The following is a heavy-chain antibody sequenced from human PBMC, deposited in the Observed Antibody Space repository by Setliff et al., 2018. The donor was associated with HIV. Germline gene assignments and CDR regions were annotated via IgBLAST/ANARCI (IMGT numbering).Heavy chain of an antibody. CDR1: GDNFNNVA. Sequence: SVKVSCKASGDNFNNVAFNRVRQAPGQGLEWMGGILPIFGVTGYAQKFQGRLTLTAVQSENSVYMELSSLRSDDTAVYYCTNRGGSGTNVGNWFDPWGQGTLVTVSS. CDR3: TNRGGSGTNVGNWFDP. D-gene: IGHD3-10*01. V-gene: IGHV1-69*10. J-gene: IGHJ5*02. CDR2: ILPIFGVT.